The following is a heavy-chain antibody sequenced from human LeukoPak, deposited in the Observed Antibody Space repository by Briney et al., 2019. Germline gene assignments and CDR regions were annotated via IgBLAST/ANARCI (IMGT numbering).Heavy chain of an antibody. D-gene: IGHD6-6*01. J-gene: IGHJ4*02. Sequence: GASVKVSRKASGYTFTSYGISWVRQAPGQGLEWMGWISAYNGNTNYAQKLQGRVTMTTDTSTSTAYMELRSLRSDDTAVYYCARVRSNIAARYYLGYWGQGTLVTVSS. V-gene: IGHV1-18*01. CDR2: ISAYNGNT. CDR1: GYTFTSYG. CDR3: ARVRSNIAARYYLGY.